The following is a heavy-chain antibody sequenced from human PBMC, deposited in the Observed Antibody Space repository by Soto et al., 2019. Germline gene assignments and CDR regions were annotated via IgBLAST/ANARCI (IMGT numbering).Heavy chain of an antibody. J-gene: IGHJ4*02. V-gene: IGHV1-69*13. CDR2: FIPIFGTA. Sequence: SVKVSCKASGGTFSSYAISWVRQAPGQGLEWMGGFIPIFGTADYAQKFQGRVTITADESTSTAYMELSSLRSEDTAVYYCASGPGGDTAMVLPRFDYWGQGTLVTVSS. D-gene: IGHD5-18*01. CDR3: ASGPGGDTAMVLPRFDY. CDR1: GGTFSSYA.